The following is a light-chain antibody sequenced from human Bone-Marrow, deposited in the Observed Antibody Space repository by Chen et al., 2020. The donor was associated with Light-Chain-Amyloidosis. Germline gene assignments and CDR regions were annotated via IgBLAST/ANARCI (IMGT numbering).Light chain of an antibody. V-gene: IGKV3-11*01. CDR2: DVS. Sequence: EILLTQSPATLSLSPGERATLSCRASQTVGSFFAWYQQKPGQAPRLVIYDVSKRASGIPARFSGGESGTDFTLTSSSLEPEDFAVYYCQQRSNWPPMYTFGQGTKLEIK. CDR3: QQRSNWPPMYT. CDR1: QTVGSF. J-gene: IGKJ2*01.